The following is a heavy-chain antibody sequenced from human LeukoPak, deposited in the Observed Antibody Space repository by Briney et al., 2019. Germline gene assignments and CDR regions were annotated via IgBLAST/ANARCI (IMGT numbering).Heavy chain of an antibody. CDR3: AKEGPGYDFWSGYYFDY. D-gene: IGHD3-3*01. CDR1: GFTFSSYG. CDR2: ISYDGSNK. J-gene: IGHJ4*02. Sequence: GRSLRLSCAASGFTFSSYGMHWVRQAPGKGLEWVAVISYDGSNKYYADSVKGRFTISRDNPKNTLYLQMNSLRAEGTAVYYCAKEGPGYDFWSGYYFDYWGQGTLVTVSS. V-gene: IGHV3-30*18.